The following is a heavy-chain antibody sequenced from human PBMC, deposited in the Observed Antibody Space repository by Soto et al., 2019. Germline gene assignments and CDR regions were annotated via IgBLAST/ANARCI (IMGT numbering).Heavy chain of an antibody. CDR2: ISGSGGST. D-gene: IGHD6-6*01. V-gene: IGHV3-23*01. J-gene: IGHJ4*02. CDR3: AKWSRAARPFDY. Sequence: GGSLRLSCAASGFTFISYAMSWVLQAPGKGLEWVSAISGSGGSTYYADSVKGRFTISRDNSKNTLYLQMNSLRAEDTAVYYCAKWSRAARPFDYWGQGTLVTVSS. CDR1: GFTFISYA.